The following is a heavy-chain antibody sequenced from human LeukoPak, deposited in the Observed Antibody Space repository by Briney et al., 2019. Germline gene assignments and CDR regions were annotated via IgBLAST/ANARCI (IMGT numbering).Heavy chain of an antibody. CDR1: GYSISSGHY. CDR3: ARDKEDGDYVGAFDI. Sequence: PSETLSLTCTVSGYSISSGHYWSWIRQPPGKGLEWIGYIYYSGSTNYNPSLKSRVTISVDTSKNQFSLKLSSVTAADTAVYYCARDKEDGDYVGAFDIWGQGTMVTVSS. J-gene: IGHJ3*02. D-gene: IGHD4-17*01. V-gene: IGHV4-61*01. CDR2: IYYSGST.